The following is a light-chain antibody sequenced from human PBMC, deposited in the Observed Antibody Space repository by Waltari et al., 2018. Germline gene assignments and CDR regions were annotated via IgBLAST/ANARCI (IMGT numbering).Light chain of an antibody. Sequence: EIVLTQSPGTLSLSPGERATLSCRASQSVSSNYVAWYQQKPGQAPRLLIYGASNRATGIPDRFSGSGSGTDFTLTINRLEPEDFALYVCQQYGSSPPVTFGPGTKVDIK. V-gene: IGKV3-20*01. CDR2: GAS. CDR1: QSVSSNY. CDR3: QQYGSSPPVT. J-gene: IGKJ3*01.